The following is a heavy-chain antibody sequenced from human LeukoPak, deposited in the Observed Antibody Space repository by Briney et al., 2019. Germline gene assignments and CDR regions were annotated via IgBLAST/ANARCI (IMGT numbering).Heavy chain of an antibody. V-gene: IGHV4-39*01. CDR1: GGSISSSSYY. CDR3: ARRTYYYDSSGYYRAYYFDY. D-gene: IGHD3-22*01. CDR2: IYYSVST. Sequence: PSETLSLTCTVSGGSISSSSYYWGLIRQPPGKWLEWIGSIYYSVSTYYNPSLKSRVTISVDTSKNQFSLKLNSVTAADTAVYYCARRTYYYDSSGYYRAYYFDYWGQGTLVTVSS. J-gene: IGHJ4*02.